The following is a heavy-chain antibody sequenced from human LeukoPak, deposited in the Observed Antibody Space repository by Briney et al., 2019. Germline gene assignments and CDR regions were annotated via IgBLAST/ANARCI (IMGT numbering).Heavy chain of an antibody. J-gene: IGHJ4*02. D-gene: IGHD3-9*01. CDR2: ISSSSSTI. Sequence: GGSLRLSCAASGFTFSSYSMNWVRQAPGKGLEWVSYISSSSSTIYYADSVKGRFTISRDNAKNSLYLQMNSLRAEDTAVYYCARPLRYFDWLFDYWGQGTLVTVSS. CDR1: GFTFSSYS. CDR3: ARPLRYFDWLFDY. V-gene: IGHV3-48*04.